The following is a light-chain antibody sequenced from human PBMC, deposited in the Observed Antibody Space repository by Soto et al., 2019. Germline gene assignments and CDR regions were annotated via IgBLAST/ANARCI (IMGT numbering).Light chain of an antibody. CDR3: QVWDSNSDHYV. CDR1: NLAIKS. V-gene: IGLV3-21*04. CDR2: YGS. J-gene: IGLJ1*01. Sequence: SYELTQPPSVSVAPGKTARNTCGGDNLAIKSVHWCQQKPGQAPVLVIYYGSALPSGSTERLSGSTSGNTATLTISRVEAGDEADYYCQVWDSNSDHYVFGTGTKLTVL.